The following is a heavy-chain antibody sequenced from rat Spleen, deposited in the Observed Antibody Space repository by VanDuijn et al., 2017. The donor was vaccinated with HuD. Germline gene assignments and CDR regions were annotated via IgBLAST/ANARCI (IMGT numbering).Heavy chain of an antibody. CDR3: ATLRWGDY. CDR2: ISYDGGST. D-gene: IGHD3-5*01. J-gene: IGHJ2*01. V-gene: IGHV5-58*01. Sequence: EVQLVETGGGLVQPGRSLKLSCVASGFTFSSYWMYWIRQAPGKGLEWVSSISYDGGSTYYRDSVKGRFTISRDNAKSSLYLQMDSLRSEDTATYYCATLRWGDYWGQGVMVTVSS. CDR1: GFTFSSYW.